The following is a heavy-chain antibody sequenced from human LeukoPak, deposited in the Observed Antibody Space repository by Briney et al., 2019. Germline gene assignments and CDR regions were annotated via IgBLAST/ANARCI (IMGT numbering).Heavy chain of an antibody. Sequence: PGGSLRLSCATSGFTFSSYPMSWVRQAPGKGLEWVSAVSGSGAGTFYADSLKGRFTISRDNSNNTLYLQMSSLRAEDTAVYYCAKCVSSSFNYYYYHMDVWGKGTTVIVSS. CDR2: VSGSGAGT. V-gene: IGHV3-23*01. CDR3: AKCVSSSFNYYYYHMDV. CDR1: GFTFSSYP. D-gene: IGHD6-13*01. J-gene: IGHJ6*03.